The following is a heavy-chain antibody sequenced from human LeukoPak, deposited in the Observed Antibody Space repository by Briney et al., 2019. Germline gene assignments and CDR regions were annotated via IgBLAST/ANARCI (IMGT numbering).Heavy chain of an antibody. V-gene: IGHV4-59*01. CDR2: IYYSGST. D-gene: IGHD3-9*01. CDR1: GGSISSYY. CDR3: ARSNYDILTGFGYYYGMDV. Sequence: SETLSLTCTVSGGSISSYYWSWLRQPPGKGLEWIGYIYYSGSTNYNPSLKSRVTISVDTSKNQFSLKLSSVTAADTAVYYCARSNYDILTGFGYYYGMDVWGQGTTVTVSS. J-gene: IGHJ6*02.